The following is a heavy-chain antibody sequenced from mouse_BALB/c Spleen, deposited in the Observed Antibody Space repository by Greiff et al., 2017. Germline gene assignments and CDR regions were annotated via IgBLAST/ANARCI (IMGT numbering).Heavy chain of an antibody. CDR1: GYSITSDYA. D-gene: IGHD2-10*01. V-gene: IGHV3-2*02. Sequence: EVKLQESGPGLVKPSQSLSLTCTVTGYSITSDYAWNWIRQFPGNKLEWMGYISYSGSTSYNPSLKSRISITRDTSKNQFFLQLNSVTTEDTATYYCARSAYYNAMDDWGQGTSVTVSS. CDR2: ISYSGST. J-gene: IGHJ4*01. CDR3: ARSAYYNAMDD.